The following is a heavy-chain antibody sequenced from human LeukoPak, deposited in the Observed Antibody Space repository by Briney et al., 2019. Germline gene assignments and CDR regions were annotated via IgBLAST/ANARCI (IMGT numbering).Heavy chain of an antibody. J-gene: IGHJ3*01. CDR2: LTFSGGST. Sequence: GGSLRLSCAASGFTFSIYAMSWVRQAPGKGLEWVSTLTFSGGSTYYADSVEGRFTISRDNSKNTLYLQMNSLRAEGTAVYYCAKGRTEYAYTSDALDVWGHGTMITVSS. D-gene: IGHD2-2*02. V-gene: IGHV3-23*01. CDR3: AKGRTEYAYTSDALDV. CDR1: GFTFSIYA.